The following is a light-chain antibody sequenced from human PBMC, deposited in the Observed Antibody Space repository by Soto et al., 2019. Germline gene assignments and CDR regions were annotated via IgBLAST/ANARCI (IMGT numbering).Light chain of an antibody. Sequence: QSVVTQPPSASATPGQGVTISCSGSYSNIGSNAVSWYQHFPGTAPKLLIYFNTLRPSGVPDRFSGSKSGTSASLAISGLQSEDESIYFCAAWDDSLNGVIFGGGTNSPS. V-gene: IGLV1-44*01. J-gene: IGLJ2*01. CDR1: YSNIGSNA. CDR3: AAWDDSLNGVI. CDR2: FNT.